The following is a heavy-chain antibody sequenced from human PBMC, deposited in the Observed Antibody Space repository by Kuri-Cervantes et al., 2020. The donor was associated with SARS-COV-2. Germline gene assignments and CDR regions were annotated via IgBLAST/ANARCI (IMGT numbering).Heavy chain of an antibody. V-gene: IGHV3-30*02. CDR2: IRYDGSNK. CDR3: AKDGGLQEGPDAFDI. J-gene: IGHJ3*02. Sequence: GGSLRLSCAASGFTSSSYGMHWVRQAPGKGLEWVAFIRYDGSNKYYAGSVKGRFTISRDNSKNTLYLQMNSLRAEDTAVYYCAKDGGLQEGPDAFDIWGQGTMVTVSS. CDR1: GFTSSSYG. D-gene: IGHD3-16*01.